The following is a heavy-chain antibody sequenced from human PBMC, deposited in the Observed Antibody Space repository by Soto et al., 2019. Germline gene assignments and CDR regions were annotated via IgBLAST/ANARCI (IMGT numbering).Heavy chain of an antibody. CDR2: ISGSGGST. Sequence: GGSLRLSCAASGFTFNSYAISWVRQAPGTGLEWVSAISGSGGSTYYADSVKGRFTISRDNAKNTLYLQMNSLRAEDTAVYYCAKDLAIFGVVIRGMDVWGQGTTVTVSS. J-gene: IGHJ6*02. CDR1: GFTFNSYA. V-gene: IGHV3-23*01. CDR3: AKDLAIFGVVIRGMDV. D-gene: IGHD3-3*01.